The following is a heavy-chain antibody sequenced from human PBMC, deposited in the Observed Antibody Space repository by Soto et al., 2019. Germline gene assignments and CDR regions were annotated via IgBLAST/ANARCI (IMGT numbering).Heavy chain of an antibody. D-gene: IGHD6-19*01. CDR1: GFTFSSYW. J-gene: IGHJ4*02. V-gene: IGHV3-7*05. CDR3: ASPQQWLGQRGDFDY. CDR2: IRQDGSYK. Sequence: EVQLVESGGGLVQPGGSLRLSCAASGFTFSSYWMSWVRQAPGKGLEWVANIRQDGSYKYYVDSVKGRFTISRDNYRNSLYLPMNSLRAEDTAIYYCASPQQWLGQRGDFDYWGQGTLVTVSS.